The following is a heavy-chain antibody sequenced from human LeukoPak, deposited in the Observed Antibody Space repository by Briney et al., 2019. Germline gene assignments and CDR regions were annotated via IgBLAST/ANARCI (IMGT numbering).Heavy chain of an antibody. Sequence: SETLSLTCAVSGYSISSGYYWGWIRQPPGKGLEWIGSIYHSGSTYYNPSLKSRVTISVDTSKNQFSLKLSSVTAADTAVYYCARDGYSYGYLYWYFGLWGRGTLVTVSS. V-gene: IGHV4-38-2*02. D-gene: IGHD5-18*01. J-gene: IGHJ2*01. CDR3: ARDGYSYGYLYWYFGL. CDR2: IYHSGST. CDR1: GYSISSGYY.